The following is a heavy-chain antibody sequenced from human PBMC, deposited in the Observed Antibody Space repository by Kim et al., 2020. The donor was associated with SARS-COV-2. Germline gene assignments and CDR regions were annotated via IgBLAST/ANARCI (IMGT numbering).Heavy chain of an antibody. D-gene: IGHD2-2*01. V-gene: IGHV4-39*01. CDR3: ARLYCSSTSCSHLGYMDV. CDR1: GGSISSSSYY. J-gene: IGHJ6*03. CDR2: IYYSGST. Sequence: SETLSLTCTVSGGSISSSSYYWGWIRQPPGKGLEWIGSIYYSGSTYYNPSLKSRVTISIDTSKNQFSLKLSPVTAADTAVYYCARLYCSSTSCSHLGYMDVWGKGTTVTVSS.